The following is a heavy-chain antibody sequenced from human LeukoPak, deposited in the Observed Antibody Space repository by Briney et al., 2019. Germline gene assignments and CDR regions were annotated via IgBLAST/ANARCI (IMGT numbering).Heavy chain of an antibody. CDR1: GGSISSYY. CDR3: ARDRIGLLWFGELTNDAFDI. D-gene: IGHD3-10*01. CDR2: VYTSGST. J-gene: IGHJ3*02. Sequence: SETLSLICTVSGGSISSYYWSWIRQPAGKGLEWIGRVYTSGSTNYNPSLKSRVTMSVDTSKNQFSLKLSSVTAADTAVYYCARDRIGLLWFGELTNDAFDIWGQGTMVTVSS. V-gene: IGHV4-4*07.